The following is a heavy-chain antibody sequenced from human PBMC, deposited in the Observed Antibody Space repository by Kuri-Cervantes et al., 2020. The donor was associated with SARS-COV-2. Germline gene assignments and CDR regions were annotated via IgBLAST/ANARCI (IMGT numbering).Heavy chain of an antibody. CDR3: AIAAAEFFDY. CDR2: IYSGGST. J-gene: IGHJ4*02. V-gene: IGHV3-53*01. CDR1: GFTFSIYA. Sequence: GESLKISCVPSGFTFSIYAMNWVRQAPGKGLEWVSVIYSGGSTYYADSVKGRFTISRDNSKNTLYLQMNSLRAEDTAVYYCAIAAAEFFDYWGQGTLVTVSS. D-gene: IGHD6-13*01.